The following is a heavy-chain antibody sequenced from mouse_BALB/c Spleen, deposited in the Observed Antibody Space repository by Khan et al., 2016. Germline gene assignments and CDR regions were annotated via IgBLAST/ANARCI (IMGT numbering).Heavy chain of an antibody. CDR1: GYTFTSYW. J-gene: IGHJ3*01. D-gene: IGHD2-4*01. CDR3: TRGESTMIRWFAY. V-gene: IGHV1-69*02. CDR2: TFPSDSYT. Sequence: QVQLQQPGAELVRPGASVKLSCKASGYTFTSYWINWMKQRPGQGLEWIGNTFPSDSYTNYNQKFRDKATLTVDKSSSTAYMQLSSPTSEDSAVYYCTRGESTMIRWFAYWGQGTLVTVSA.